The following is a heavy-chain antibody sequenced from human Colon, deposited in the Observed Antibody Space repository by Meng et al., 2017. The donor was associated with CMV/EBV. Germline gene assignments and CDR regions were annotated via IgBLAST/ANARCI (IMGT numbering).Heavy chain of an antibody. CDR2: ISSSGSTI. J-gene: IGHJ6*02. CDR1: GFTFSSYE. CDR3: ARVARNYYYGMDV. Sequence: SLRLSCAASGFTFSSYEMNWVRQAPGKGLEWVSYISSSGSTIYYADSVKRRFTISRDNAKDSLYLQMNSLRADDTANYYCARVARNYYYGMDVWGQGTTVTVSS. V-gene: IGHV3-48*03.